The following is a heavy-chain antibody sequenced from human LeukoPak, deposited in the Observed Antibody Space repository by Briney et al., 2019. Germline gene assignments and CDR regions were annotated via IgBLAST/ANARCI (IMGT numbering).Heavy chain of an antibody. CDR1: GYTLTELS. J-gene: IGHJ4*02. D-gene: IGHD3-22*01. CDR3: ATYEHYYDSSGYYYDKGTYYFDY. CDR2: FDPEDGET. V-gene: IGHV1-24*01. Sequence: ASVKVSCKVSGYTLTELSMHWVRQAPRKGLEWMGGFDPEDGETIYAQKFQGRVTMTEDTSTDTAYMELSSLRSEDTAVYYCATYEHYYDSSGYYYDKGTYYFDYWGQGTLVTVSS.